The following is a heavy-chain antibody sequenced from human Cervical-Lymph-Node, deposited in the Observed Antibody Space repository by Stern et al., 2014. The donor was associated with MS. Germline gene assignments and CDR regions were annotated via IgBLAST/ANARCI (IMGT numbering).Heavy chain of an antibody. CDR2: IVPMFAKA. D-gene: IGHD3-10*01. CDR1: GGSFKSYA. CDR3: ARERSIHYPAFAP. Sequence: QLVQSGAEVMKPGSSVRVSCKASGGSFKSYAFNWLRQAPGPGLEWMGDIVPMFAKANYAQKFQGRATVTADEATNTVYMELSFLTSEDTAVYYCARERSIHYPAFAPWGQGTLVTVSS. J-gene: IGHJ5*02. V-gene: IGHV1-69*01.